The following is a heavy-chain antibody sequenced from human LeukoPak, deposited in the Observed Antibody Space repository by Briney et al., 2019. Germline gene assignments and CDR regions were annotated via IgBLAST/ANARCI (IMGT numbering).Heavy chain of an antibody. CDR3: ARTWIQLFTPDFDL. CDR2: ISAYNGNT. D-gene: IGHD5-18*01. V-gene: IGHV1-18*01. CDR1: GYTFTSYG. Sequence: ASVKVSFTASGYTFTSYGISWVRQAPGQGLEWMGWISAYNGNTNYAQKLQGRVTMTTDTSTSTAYMELRSLRSDDTAVYYCARTWIQLFTPDFDLWGQGTLVTVSS. J-gene: IGHJ4*02.